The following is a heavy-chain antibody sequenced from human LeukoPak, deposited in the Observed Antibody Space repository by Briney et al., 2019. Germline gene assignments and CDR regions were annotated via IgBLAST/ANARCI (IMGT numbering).Heavy chain of an antibody. V-gene: IGHV3-23*01. D-gene: IGHD1-26*01. CDR1: GFTFSSYG. CDR3: AKYPFWELQNGYNWFDP. Sequence: TGGSLRLSCEASGFTFSSYGMSWVRQAPGKRLEWVSAISGSGDRTDYADSVKGRFTISRDNSKNTLYLQMNSLRAEDTAVYYCAKYPFWELQNGYNWFDPWGQGTLVTVSS. CDR2: ISGSGDRT. J-gene: IGHJ5*02.